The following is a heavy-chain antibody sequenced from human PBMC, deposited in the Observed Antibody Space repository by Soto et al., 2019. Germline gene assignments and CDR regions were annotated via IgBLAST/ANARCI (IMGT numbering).Heavy chain of an antibody. V-gene: IGHV4-34*01. CDR3: ARDTAGGWFDP. CDR2: INHSGST. Sequence: TLSLTCAVYGGSFIGYYWSWIRQPPGKGLEWIGEINHSGSTSYIPSLKSRVTISVDTSKNQFSLKLSSVTAADTAVYYCARDTAGGWFDPWGQGTLVTVSS. CDR1: GGSFIGYY. D-gene: IGHD2-8*02. J-gene: IGHJ5*02.